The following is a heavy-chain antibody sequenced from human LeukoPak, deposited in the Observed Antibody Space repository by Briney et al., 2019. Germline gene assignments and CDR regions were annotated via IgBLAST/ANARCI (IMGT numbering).Heavy chain of an antibody. J-gene: IGHJ6*03. V-gene: IGHV4-38-2*02. Sequence: PSETLSLTCAVSGYSISSGYYWGWIRQPPGKGLEWIGSIYHSGSTYYNPSLKSRVTISVDTSKNQFSLKLSSVTAADTAVYYCARDGYREYMDVRGKGTTVTVSS. CDR3: ARDGYREYMDV. CDR1: GYSISSGYY. D-gene: IGHD6-13*01. CDR2: IYHSGST.